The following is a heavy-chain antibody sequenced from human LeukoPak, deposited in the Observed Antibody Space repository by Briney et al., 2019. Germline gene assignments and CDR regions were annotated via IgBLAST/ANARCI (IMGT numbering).Heavy chain of an antibody. V-gene: IGHV3-43D*03. D-gene: IGHD3-10*01. CDR2: ISWDGGST. CDR1: GFTFSSYG. J-gene: IGHJ4*02. CDR3: AKDRGVGSYCDY. Sequence: GGSLRLSCAASGFTFSSYGMHWVRQAPGKGLEWVSLISWDGGSTYYADSVKGRFTISRDNSKNSLYLQMSSLRAEDTALYYCAKDRGVGSYCDYWGQGTLVTVSS.